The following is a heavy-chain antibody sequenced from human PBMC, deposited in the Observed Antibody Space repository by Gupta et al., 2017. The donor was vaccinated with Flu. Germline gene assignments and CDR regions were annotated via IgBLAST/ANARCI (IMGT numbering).Heavy chain of an antibody. CDR2: IYPGDSDT. D-gene: IGHD3-22*01. CDR1: GYSFTSYW. CDR3: ASHPSPYYYDSSGYYQHIQYFQH. V-gene: IGHV5-51*03. J-gene: IGHJ1*01. Sequence: EVQLVQSGAEVKKPGESLKISCKGSGYSFTSYWIGWVRQMPGKGLEWMGIIYPGDSDTRYSPSFQGQVTISADKSISTAYLQWSSLKASDTAMYYCASHPSPYYYDSSGYYQHIQYFQHWGQGTLVTVSS.